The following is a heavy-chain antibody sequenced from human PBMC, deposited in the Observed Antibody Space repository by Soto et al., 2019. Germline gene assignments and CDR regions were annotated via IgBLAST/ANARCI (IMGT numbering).Heavy chain of an antibody. CDR3: AKDLSSSGYKYFDC. J-gene: IGHJ4*02. D-gene: IGHD3-22*01. V-gene: IGHV3-23*01. Sequence: PGGSLRLSCEASGFTFGAYVMTWVRQAPGKGLEWVSSISDGGGGTYYADSVKGRFTISRDNSKNTLYLQMNSLRVEDTAVYYCAKDLSSSGYKYFDCWGQGSLVTV. CDR2: ISDGGGGT. CDR1: GFTFGAYV.